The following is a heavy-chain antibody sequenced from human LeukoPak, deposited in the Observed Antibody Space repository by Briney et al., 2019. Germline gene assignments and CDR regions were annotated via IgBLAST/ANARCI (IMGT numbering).Heavy chain of an antibody. CDR1: GGSISSSSYY. CDR3: ARPGSSGWSLYFDY. Sequence: PSETLSLTCTVSGGSISSSSYYWGWIRQPPGKGLEWIGSIYYSGSTYYNPSLKSRVAISVDTSKNQFSLKLTSVTAADTAVYYCARPGSSGWSLYFDYWSQGTLVTVSS. CDR2: IYYSGST. V-gene: IGHV4-39*01. J-gene: IGHJ4*02. D-gene: IGHD6-19*01.